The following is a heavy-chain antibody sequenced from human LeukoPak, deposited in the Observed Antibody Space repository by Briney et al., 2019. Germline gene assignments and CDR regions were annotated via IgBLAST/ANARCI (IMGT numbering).Heavy chain of an antibody. J-gene: IGHJ5*02. Sequence: ASVKVSCKASGYTFTSYAMHWVRQALGQRLEWMGWINAGNGNTKYSQEFQGRVTITRDTSASTAYMELSSLRSEDMAVYYCARGGGATVFHNWFDPWGQGTLATVSS. D-gene: IGHD1-26*01. CDR2: INAGNGNT. CDR1: GYTFTSYA. CDR3: ARGGGATVFHNWFDP. V-gene: IGHV1-3*03.